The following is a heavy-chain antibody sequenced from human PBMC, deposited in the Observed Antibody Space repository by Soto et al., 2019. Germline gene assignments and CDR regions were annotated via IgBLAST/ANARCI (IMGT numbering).Heavy chain of an antibody. V-gene: IGHV3-30*18. CDR1: GFTFSSYG. Sequence: GGSLRLSCAASGFTFSSYGMHWVRQAPGKGLEWEAVISYDGSNKYYADSVKGRFTISRDNSKNTLYLQMNSLRAEDTAVYYCAKGAKLRFLEWLLYLPYFDYWGQGTLVTVSS. D-gene: IGHD3-3*01. CDR3: AKGAKLRFLEWLLYLPYFDY. J-gene: IGHJ4*02. CDR2: ISYDGSNK.